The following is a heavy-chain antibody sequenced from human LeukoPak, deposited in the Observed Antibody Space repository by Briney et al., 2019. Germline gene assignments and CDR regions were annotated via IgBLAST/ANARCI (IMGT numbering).Heavy chain of an antibody. V-gene: IGHV4-61*02. CDR2: IYTSGST. CDR3: ARGDIVVVVAAGAFDI. D-gene: IGHD2-15*01. Sequence: PSETLSLTCTVSGGSISSGSYYWSWIRQPAGKGLEWIGRIYTSGSTNYNPSLKSRVTISVDTSKNQFSLKLSSVTAADTAVYYCARGDIVVVVAAGAFDIWGQGTMVTVSS. J-gene: IGHJ3*02. CDR1: GGSISSGSYY.